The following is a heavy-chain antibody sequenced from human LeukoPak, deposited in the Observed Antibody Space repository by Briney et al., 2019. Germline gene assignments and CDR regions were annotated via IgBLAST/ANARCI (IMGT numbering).Heavy chain of an antibody. D-gene: IGHD2-15*01. V-gene: IGHV4-4*07. CDR3: ATYCSGGSCYSGDY. J-gene: IGHJ4*02. CDR1: GGSISSYY. CDR2: IYTSGST. Sequence: SETLSLTCTVSGGSISSYYWSWIRQPAGKGLEWIGRIYTSGSTNYNPSLKSRVTMSVDTSKNQFSLKLSSVTAADTAVYYCATYCSGGSCYSGDYWGQGTLVTVSS.